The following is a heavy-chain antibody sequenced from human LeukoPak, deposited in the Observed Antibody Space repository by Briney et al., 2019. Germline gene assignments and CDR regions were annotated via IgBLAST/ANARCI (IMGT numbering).Heavy chain of an antibody. D-gene: IGHD6-25*01. CDR3: ARLPDVSGWPFDY. V-gene: IGHV4-59*01. J-gene: IGHJ4*02. CDR1: DDSISRDF. CDR2: IRYSGRT. Sequence: PSETLSLTCTASDDSISRDFWTWIRQPPGKGLEWIGYIRYSGRTEYNPSLKSRVTISIQTSKNQSSLKLTSVTAADTAIYYCARLPDVSGWPFDYWGQGILVTASS.